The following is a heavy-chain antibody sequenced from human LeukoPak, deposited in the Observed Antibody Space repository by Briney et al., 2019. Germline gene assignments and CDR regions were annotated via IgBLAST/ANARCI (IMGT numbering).Heavy chain of an antibody. V-gene: IGHV3-23*01. Sequence: GGSLRLSCAASGFTFSSSAMSWVRQAPGKGLEWVSAISNNGGYTYYADSVQGRFTISRDNSKSTLCLQMNSLRAEDTAVYYCASVPFSSGFHYWGQGTLVTVSS. CDR2: ISNNGGYT. CDR3: ASVPFSSGFHY. D-gene: IGHD3-22*01. CDR1: GFTFSSSA. J-gene: IGHJ4*02.